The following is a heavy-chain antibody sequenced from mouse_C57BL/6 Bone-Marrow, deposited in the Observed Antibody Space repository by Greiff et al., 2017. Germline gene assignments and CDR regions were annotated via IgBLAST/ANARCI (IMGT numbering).Heavy chain of an antibody. V-gene: IGHV5-6*01. CDR1: GFTFSSYG. J-gene: IGHJ1*03. CDR2: ISSGGSYT. CDR3: SRHSKSYDWYFDV. D-gene: IGHD1-1*01. Sequence: EVQGVESGGDLVKPGGSLKLSCAASGFTFSSYGMSWVRQTPDKRLEWVATISSGGSYTYYPDSVKGRFTISRDNAKNTLYLQMSSLKSEDTAMYCCSRHSKSYDWYFDVWGTGTTVTVSS.